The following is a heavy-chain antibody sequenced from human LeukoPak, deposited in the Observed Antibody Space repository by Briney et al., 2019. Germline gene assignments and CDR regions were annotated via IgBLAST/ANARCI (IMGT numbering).Heavy chain of an antibody. J-gene: IGHJ4*02. V-gene: IGHV3-7*03. CDR1: GFIFSKHW. D-gene: IGHD3-22*01. CDR2: INQDGSAN. Sequence: PGGSLRLSCAASGFIFSKHWMSWVRQAPGKGLEWVGNINQDGSANYYVDSVKGRFTISRDNAKNSLYLQMNSLRAEDTAVYYCARVGPDYYYDSSLLIDYWGQGTLVTVSS. CDR3: ARVGPDYYYDSSLLIDY.